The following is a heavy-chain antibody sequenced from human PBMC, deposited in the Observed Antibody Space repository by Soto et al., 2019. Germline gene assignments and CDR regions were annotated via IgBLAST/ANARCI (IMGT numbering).Heavy chain of an antibody. D-gene: IGHD3-22*01. V-gene: IGHV4-38-2*01. CDR3: ARAQNPYYYDSSGYFDY. J-gene: IGHJ4*02. Sequence: KASETLSLTCAVSGYSISSNYYWGWIRQPPGKGLEWIGNIYHSGSTFYNPSLKSRVTISVDTSKNQFSLKLSSVTAADTAVYYCARAQNPYYYDSSGYFDYWGQGTLVT. CDR2: IYHSGST. CDR1: GYSISSNYY.